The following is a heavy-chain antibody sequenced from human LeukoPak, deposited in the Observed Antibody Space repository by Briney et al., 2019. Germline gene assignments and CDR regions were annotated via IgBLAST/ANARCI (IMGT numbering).Heavy chain of an antibody. J-gene: IGHJ4*02. CDR3: ARDLQARGL. Sequence: PGESLRLSCAASGFTFSTSWMHWVRQAPGKGLVWVSRINSDGYSTSYADSVKGLFTISRDNAKNTLYLQMNSLRAEDTAVYYCARDLQARGLWGQGTLVTVSS. CDR2: INSDGYST. CDR1: GFTFSTSW. D-gene: IGHD3-10*01. V-gene: IGHV3-74*01.